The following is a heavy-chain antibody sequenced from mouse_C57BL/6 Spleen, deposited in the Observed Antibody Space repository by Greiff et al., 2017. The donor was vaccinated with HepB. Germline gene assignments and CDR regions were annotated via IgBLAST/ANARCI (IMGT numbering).Heavy chain of an antibody. CDR3: AREGGSGPLFAY. D-gene: IGHD3-1*01. CDR1: GYAFSSSW. J-gene: IGHJ3*01. V-gene: IGHV1-82*01. CDR2: IYPGDGDT. Sequence: QVQLQQSGPELVKPGASVKISCKASGYAFSSSWMNWVKQRPGKGLEWIGRIYPGDGDTNYNGKFKGKATLTADKSSSTAYMQLSSLTSEDSAVYFCAREGGSGPLFAYWGQGTLVTVSA.